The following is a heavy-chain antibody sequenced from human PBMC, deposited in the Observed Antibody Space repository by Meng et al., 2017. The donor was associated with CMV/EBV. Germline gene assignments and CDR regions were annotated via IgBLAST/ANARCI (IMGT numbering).Heavy chain of an antibody. V-gene: IGHV3-7*01. CDR3: ARDRQWLRFLWSYGMDV. CDR2: IKQDGSEK. J-gene: IGHJ6*02. Sequence: GESLKISCAASGFTFSSYWMSWVRQAPGKGLEWVANIKQDGSEKYYVEPVKGRFTISRDNDKNSLYLQMNSRRAEDTAVYYCARDRQWLRFLWSYGMDVWGQGTTVTVSS. D-gene: IGHD5-12*01. CDR1: GFTFSSYW.